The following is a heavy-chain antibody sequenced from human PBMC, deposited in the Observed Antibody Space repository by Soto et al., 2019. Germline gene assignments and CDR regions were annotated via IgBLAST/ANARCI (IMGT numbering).Heavy chain of an antibody. D-gene: IGHD6-19*01. CDR2: IIPIFGTA. CDR3: ARKESLAVAGTPFYYYYGMDV. J-gene: IGHJ6*04. V-gene: IGHV1-69*13. CDR1: GGTFSSYA. Sequence: SVKVSCKASGGTFSSYAISWVRQAPGQGLEWMGGIIPIFGTANYAQKFQGRVTITADESTSTAYMELSSLRSEDTAGYYCARKESLAVAGTPFYYYYGMDVWGEGTTVTVSS.